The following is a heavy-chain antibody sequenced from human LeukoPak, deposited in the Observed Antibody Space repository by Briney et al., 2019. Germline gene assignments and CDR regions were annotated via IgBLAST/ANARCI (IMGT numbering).Heavy chain of an antibody. Sequence: GRSLRLSCAASGFTFSSYGMHWVRQAPGKGLEWVSSISSSSSYIYYADSVKGRFTISRDNAKNSLYLQMNSLRAEDTAVYYCAIRNSGGYYLYFDYWGQGTLVTVSS. CDR3: AIRNSGGYYLYFDY. J-gene: IGHJ4*02. D-gene: IGHD3-22*01. V-gene: IGHV3-21*01. CDR1: GFTFSSYG. CDR2: ISSSSSYI.